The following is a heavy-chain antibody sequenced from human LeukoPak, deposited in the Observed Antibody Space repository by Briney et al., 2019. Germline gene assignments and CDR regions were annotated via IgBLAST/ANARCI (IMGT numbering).Heavy chain of an antibody. J-gene: IGHJ6*02. CDR3: ARAYSSSSSYYYYYGMDV. CDR2: ISYDGSNK. Sequence: GGSLRLSCAVSGFTFSTYAMHWVRQAPGKGLEWVAVISYDGSNKYYADSVKGRFTISRDNSKNTLYLQMNSLRDGDTAVYYCARAYSSSSSYYYYYGMDVWGQGTTVTVSS. V-gene: IGHV3-30-3*01. D-gene: IGHD6-6*01. CDR1: GFTFSTYA.